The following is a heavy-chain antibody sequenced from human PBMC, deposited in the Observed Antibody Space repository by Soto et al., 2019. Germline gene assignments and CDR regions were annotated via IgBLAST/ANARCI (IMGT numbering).Heavy chain of an antibody. CDR1: GDSLSRADYC. D-gene: IGHD5-12*01. V-gene: IGHV4-30-4*08. Sequence: PSETLSLTCTVSGDSLSRADYCWSWIRQAPGKGLEWIGYICYSGSTYHNPSLKSRTSMSVDTSKKQFSPTLTSVTAADTAAYYCAREESGLFDYWGQGSLVTVSS. J-gene: IGHJ4*02. CDR2: ICYSGST. CDR3: AREESGLFDY.